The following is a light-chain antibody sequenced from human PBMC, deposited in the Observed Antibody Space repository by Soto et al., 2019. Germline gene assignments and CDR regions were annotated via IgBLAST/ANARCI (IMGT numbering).Light chain of an antibody. CDR3: SSYGASSTL. Sequence: QSALTQPASVSGSPGQSITLSCTGSSSDIGGYNYVSGYQQHPGKAPKLFIYDVTYRPSGISDRFSGSKSGNTASLTISGLQPDDEADYYCSSYGASSTLFGGGTKLTVL. CDR1: SSDIGGYNY. J-gene: IGLJ2*01. V-gene: IGLV2-14*03. CDR2: DVT.